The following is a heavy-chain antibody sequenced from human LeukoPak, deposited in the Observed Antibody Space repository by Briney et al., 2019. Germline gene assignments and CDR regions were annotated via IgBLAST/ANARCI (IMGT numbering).Heavy chain of an antibody. CDR1: GFIFDDYA. CDR2: IHWNSASI. J-gene: IGHJ4*02. CDR3: AKAAHNSWPFYSDS. D-gene: IGHD6-13*01. Sequence: GRSLRLSCIASGFIFDDYAMHWVRQAPGKGLEWVAGIHWNSASIGYADSVKGRFTISRDNAKNSLYLQINSLSVDDMGLYYCAKAAHNSWPFYSDSWGQGTLVTVSS. V-gene: IGHV3-9*03.